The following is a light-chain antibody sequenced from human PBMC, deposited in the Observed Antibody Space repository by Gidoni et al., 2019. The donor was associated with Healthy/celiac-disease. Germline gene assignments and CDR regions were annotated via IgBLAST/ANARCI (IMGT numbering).Light chain of an antibody. CDR3: NSRDSSGTILGV. V-gene: IGLV3-19*01. Sequence: SSELTQDPAVSVALGQTVRVTCQGDSIRSYYASWYQQKPGQSTVLVIYGKTNPPSGIPDRFSGSSSGNTASLTITVAQAEDEADYYCNSRDSSGTILGVFGTGTKVTVL. CDR2: GKT. J-gene: IGLJ1*01. CDR1: SIRSYY.